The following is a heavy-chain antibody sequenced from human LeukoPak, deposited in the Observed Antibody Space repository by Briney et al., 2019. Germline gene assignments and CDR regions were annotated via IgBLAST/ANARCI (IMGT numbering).Heavy chain of an antibody. V-gene: IGHV1-69*13. CDR1: GGTFSSYA. J-gene: IGHJ1*01. CDR2: IIPIFGTA. Sequence: SVKVSCKASGGTFSSYAISWVRQAPGQGLEWVGGIIPIFGTANYAQKFQGRVTITADESTSTACMELSSLRSEDTAVYYCARDHCSSTSCYLYFQHWGQGTLVTVSS. CDR3: ARDHCSSTSCYLYFQH. D-gene: IGHD2-2*01.